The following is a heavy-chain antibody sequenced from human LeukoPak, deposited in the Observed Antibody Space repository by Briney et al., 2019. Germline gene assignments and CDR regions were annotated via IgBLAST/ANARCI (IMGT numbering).Heavy chain of an antibody. J-gene: IGHJ4*02. CDR3: ARETGPNYFDY. CDR1: GGSISSYY. Sequence: PSETLSLTCTVSGGSISSYYWSWIRQPPGKGLEWIGYIYYSGSTNYNPSLKSRVTISVDTSENQFSLKLSSVTAADTAVYYCARETGPNYFDYWGQGTLVTVSS. V-gene: IGHV4-59*01. D-gene: IGHD3-10*01. CDR2: IYYSGST.